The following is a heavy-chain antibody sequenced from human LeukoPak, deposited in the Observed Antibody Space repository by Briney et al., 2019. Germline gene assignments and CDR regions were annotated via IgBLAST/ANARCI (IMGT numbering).Heavy chain of an antibody. CDR2: FSGSGTST. J-gene: IGHJ5*02. V-gene: IGHV3-21*01. D-gene: IGHD6-13*01. CDR3: ARDLGYSSSWTRWFDP. Sequence: GGSLRLSCAASGFPFSGYAMNWVRQTPGKGLEWVAAFSGSGTSTYYADSVKGRFTISRDNAKNSLYLQMNSLRAEDTAVYYCARDLGYSSSWTRWFDPWGQGTLVTVSS. CDR1: GFPFSGYA.